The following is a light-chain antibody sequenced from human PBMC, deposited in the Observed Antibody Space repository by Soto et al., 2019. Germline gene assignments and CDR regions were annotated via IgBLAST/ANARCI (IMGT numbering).Light chain of an antibody. CDR1: QSVSSSY. Sequence: EIVLTQSPGTLSLSPGERATLSCRASQSVSSSYLAWYQQKPGQAPRLLIFGASSRATGIPDRFSVSGSGTDFTLTISRLEPEDFAVYYCHQYGSSPPRTFGQGTQLEIK. CDR3: HQYGSSPPRT. CDR2: GAS. V-gene: IGKV3-20*01. J-gene: IGKJ2*01.